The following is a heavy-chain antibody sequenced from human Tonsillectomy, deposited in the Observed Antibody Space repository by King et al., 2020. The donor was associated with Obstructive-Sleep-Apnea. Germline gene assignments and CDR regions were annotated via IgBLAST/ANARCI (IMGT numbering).Heavy chain of an antibody. J-gene: IGHJ4*02. CDR2: MYYSWNT. CDR3: ARHRGVEDYGGYGDYFDY. V-gene: IGHV4-59*08. CDR1: GGSISNYY. Sequence: VQLQESGPGLVKPSETLSLTCTVSGGSISNYYWRWIRQPPGKGLEWIGYMYYSWNTNFNPALKSRVTLSADRSKIQFSLRLSSLTAADTAVYYCARHRGVEDYGGYGDYFDYWGQGTLVTVSS. D-gene: IGHD5-12*01.